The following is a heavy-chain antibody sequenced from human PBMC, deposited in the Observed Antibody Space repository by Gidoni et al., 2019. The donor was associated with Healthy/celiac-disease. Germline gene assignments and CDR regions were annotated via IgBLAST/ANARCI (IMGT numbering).Heavy chain of an antibody. V-gene: IGHV3-23*01. CDR2: ISGSGGST. D-gene: IGHD3-3*01. J-gene: IGHJ4*02. CDR1: GFTFSSYA. Sequence: EVQLLESGGGLVQPGGSVRLSCAASGFTFSSYALRWVRQAPGKGLGWVSAISGSGGSTYDADSVKGRFTISRDNSKNTLYLQMNSLRAEDTAVYYCAKDPPGQEWGGTERGWGQGTLVTVSS. CDR3: AKDPPGQEWGGTERG.